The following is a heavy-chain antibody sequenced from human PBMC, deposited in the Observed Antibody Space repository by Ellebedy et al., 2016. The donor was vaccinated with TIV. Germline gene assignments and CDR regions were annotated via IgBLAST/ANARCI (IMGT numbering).Heavy chain of an antibody. J-gene: IGHJ4*02. V-gene: IGHV5-51*01. D-gene: IGHD3-16*02. CDR1: GYSFTSHW. Sequence: GESLKISXKGSGYSFTSHWIGWMRQMPGKGLEWMGIMFPGDSETKYSPSFQGQVTISADKSISTAYLQWSSLKASDTAMYYCARRVWGSYRPFDSWGQGTLVTVSS. CDR3: ARRVWGSYRPFDS. CDR2: MFPGDSET.